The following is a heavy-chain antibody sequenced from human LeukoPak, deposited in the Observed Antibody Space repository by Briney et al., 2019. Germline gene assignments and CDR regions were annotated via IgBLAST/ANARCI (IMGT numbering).Heavy chain of an antibody. V-gene: IGHV3-23*01. CDR2: ISGSGGST. D-gene: IGHD1-26*01. Sequence: GGSLRLSCAASGSTFSSYAVSWVRQAPGKGLEWFSAISGSGGSTYYADSVKGRFTISRDNSKNTLYLQMNSLRAEDTAVYYCAKGRKGVGAASFAYYYGMDVWGQGTTVTVSS. CDR1: GSTFSSYA. CDR3: AKGRKGVGAASFAYYYGMDV. J-gene: IGHJ6*02.